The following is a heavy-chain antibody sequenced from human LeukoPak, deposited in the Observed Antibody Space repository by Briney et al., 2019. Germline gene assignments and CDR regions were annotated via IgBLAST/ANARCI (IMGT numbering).Heavy chain of an antibody. J-gene: IGHJ4*02. V-gene: IGHV3-30*04. CDR1: GFTFSSYA. Sequence: GRSLRLSCAASGFTFSSYAMHWVRQAPGKGLEWVAVISYDGSNKYYADSVKGRFTISRDNSKNTLYLQMNSLRAEDTAVYYCARGSNYDFWSGGLDYWGQGTLVTVSS. CDR2: ISYDGSNK. D-gene: IGHD3-3*01. CDR3: ARGSNYDFWSGGLDY.